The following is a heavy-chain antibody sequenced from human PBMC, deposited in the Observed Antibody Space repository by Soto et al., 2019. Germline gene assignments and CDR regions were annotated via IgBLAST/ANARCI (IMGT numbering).Heavy chain of an antibody. CDR1: GVTFSSYA. D-gene: IGHD6-19*01. J-gene: IGHJ4*02. CDR2: ISGSGGST. Sequence: EVQLLESGGGVVQPGGSLRLSCAAAGVTFSSYAMSWVRQAPVKGLEWVSAISGSGGSTYYADSVKGRFTISRDKSKNTLYLQMNSLRAEDTAVYYCAKDAPLERIAVAGTGFGYWGQGTLVTVSS. CDR3: AKDAPLERIAVAGTGFGY. V-gene: IGHV3-23*01.